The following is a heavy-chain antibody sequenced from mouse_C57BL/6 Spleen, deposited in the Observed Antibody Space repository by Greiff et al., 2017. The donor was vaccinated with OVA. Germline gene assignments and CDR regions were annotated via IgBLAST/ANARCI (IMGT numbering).Heavy chain of an antibody. J-gene: IGHJ4*01. D-gene: IGHD2-3*01. V-gene: IGHV1-52*01. Sequence: QVQLQQPGAELVRPGSSVKLSCKASGYTFTSYWMHWVKQRPIQGLEWIGNIDPSDSETHYNQKFKDKATLTVDKSSSTAYMQLSSLTSEDSAVYYCARCYDGYLYAMDYWGQGTSVTVSS. CDR1: GYTFTSYW. CDR2: IDPSDSET. CDR3: ARCYDGYLYAMDY.